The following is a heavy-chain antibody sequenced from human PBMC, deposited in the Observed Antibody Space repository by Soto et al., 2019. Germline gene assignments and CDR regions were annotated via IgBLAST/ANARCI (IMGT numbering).Heavy chain of an antibody. Sequence: QVQLQESGPGLVKPPETLSLTCTVSGGSISSYYWSWSRQPPGKGLECIGYIYYSGSTNYNPSLKSRVTISVDTSKNQFSLKLSSVTAADTAVDYCASQLDCGWFDPWGQGTLVTVSS. V-gene: IGHV4-59*01. CDR1: GGSISSYY. CDR2: IYYSGST. D-gene: IGHD1-1*01. J-gene: IGHJ5*02. CDR3: ASQLDCGWFDP.